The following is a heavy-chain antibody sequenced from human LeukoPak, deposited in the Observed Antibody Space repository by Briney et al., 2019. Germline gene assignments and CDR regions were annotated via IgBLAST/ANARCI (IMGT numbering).Heavy chain of an antibody. CDR1: GGSISSYY. J-gene: IGHJ4*02. CDR3: ARDLTHYCTNGVCRDY. Sequence: PSETLSLTCTVSGGSISSYYWSWIRQPPGKGLEWIGYIYYSGSTNYNPSLKSRVTISVDTSKNQFSLKLSSVTAADTAVYYCARDLTHYCTNGVCRDYWGQGTLVTVSS. CDR2: IYYSGST. D-gene: IGHD2-8*01. V-gene: IGHV4-59*01.